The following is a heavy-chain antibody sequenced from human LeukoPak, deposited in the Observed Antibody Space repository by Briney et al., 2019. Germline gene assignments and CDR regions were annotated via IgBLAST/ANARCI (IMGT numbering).Heavy chain of an antibody. Sequence: SQTLSLTFAISGDSVSSNSAAWNWIRQSPSRGLEWLGRTYYRSKWYNYYAVSVKSRIIINPDPSKNQFSLQLNSVTPEDTAVYYCARGYCTSTNCRYYFDCWGQGTLVTVSS. V-gene: IGHV6-1*01. D-gene: IGHD2-2*01. CDR1: GDSVSSNSAA. CDR2: TYYRSKWYN. CDR3: ARGYCTSTNCRYYFDC. J-gene: IGHJ4*02.